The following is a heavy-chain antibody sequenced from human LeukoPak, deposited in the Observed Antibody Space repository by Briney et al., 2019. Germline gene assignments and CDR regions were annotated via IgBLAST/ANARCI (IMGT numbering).Heavy chain of an antibody. CDR1: GGSISSGGYY. CDR3: ARETVVTPFFSSSSMDV. J-gene: IGHJ6*03. Sequence: PSQTLSLTCTVSGGSISSGGYYWSWIRQHPGKGLEWIGYIYYSGSTYYNPSLQSRVTISVDTSKNPFSLKLSTVTAADTAVYYCARETVVTPFFSSSSMDVWGKGTTVTVSS. CDR2: IYYSGST. D-gene: IGHD4-23*01. V-gene: IGHV4-31*03.